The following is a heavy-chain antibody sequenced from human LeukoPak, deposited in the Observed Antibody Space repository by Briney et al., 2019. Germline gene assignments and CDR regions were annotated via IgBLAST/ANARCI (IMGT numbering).Heavy chain of an antibody. Sequence: ASVKVSCKASGYTFTSYGISWVRQAPGQGLEWMGWIGAYNGNTNYAQKLQGRVTMTTDTSTSTAYMELRSLRSDDTAVYYCARDRQRYSGYEGSDYWGQGTLVTVSS. J-gene: IGHJ4*02. CDR3: ARDRQRYSGYEGSDY. V-gene: IGHV1-18*01. CDR1: GYTFTSYG. CDR2: IGAYNGNT. D-gene: IGHD5-12*01.